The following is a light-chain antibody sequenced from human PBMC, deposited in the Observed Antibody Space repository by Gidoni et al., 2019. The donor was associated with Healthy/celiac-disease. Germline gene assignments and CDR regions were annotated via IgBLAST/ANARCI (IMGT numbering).Light chain of an antibody. CDR2: DAS. J-gene: IGKJ5*01. V-gene: IGKV3-11*01. CDR1: QSVSSY. Sequence: EIVLPQSPATLSLSPGERATLSCRASQSVSSYLAWYQQKPGQAPRLLIYDASNRATGIPARFSGSGSGTDFTLTISSLEPEDFAVYYCQQRSNWPPVITFGQXTRLEIK. CDR3: QQRSNWPPVIT.